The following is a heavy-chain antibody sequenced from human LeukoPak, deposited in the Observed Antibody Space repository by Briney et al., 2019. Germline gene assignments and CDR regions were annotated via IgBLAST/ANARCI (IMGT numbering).Heavy chain of an antibody. CDR3: AKAEGSGNQPFDS. CDR2: ISGGGGTT. J-gene: IGHJ4*02. D-gene: IGHD3-10*01. CDR1: GFTFSSYA. Sequence: PGGSLRVSCAASGFTFSSYAMSWVRHAPGGGLEWVSHISGGGGTTYCANSVMGRFTISRDNSKNTLYLQLHSRRVDDTAVYYCAKAEGSGNQPFDSWGQGTLVTVSS. V-gene: IGHV3-23*01.